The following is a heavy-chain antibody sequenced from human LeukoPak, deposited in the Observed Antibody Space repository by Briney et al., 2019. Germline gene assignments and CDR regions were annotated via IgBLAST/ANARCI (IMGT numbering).Heavy chain of an antibody. CDR3: ARKGYSGSPVSYFYYMDV. V-gene: IGHV4-59*08. D-gene: IGHD1-26*01. J-gene: IGHJ6*03. CDR1: GGSISSSY. CDR2: IYYTGTT. Sequence: SETLSLTCTVSGGSISSSYWSWIRQPPGKGLEWIGYIYYTGTTNYNPSLRSRVTISVDTSKNQFSLKLSSVTAADTAVYYCARKGYSGSPVSYFYYMDVWGKGTTVTVSS.